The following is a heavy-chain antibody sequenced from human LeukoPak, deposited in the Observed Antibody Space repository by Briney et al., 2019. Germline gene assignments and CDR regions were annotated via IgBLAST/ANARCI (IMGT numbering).Heavy chain of an antibody. Sequence: GGSLRLSCAASGFTFSTYNMNWVRQAPGKGLEWVSAISGSGGSTYYADSVKGRFTISRDNSKNTLYLQMNSLRAEDTAVYYCAKDLGYSSPYYFDYWGQGTLVTVSS. CDR3: AKDLGYSSPYYFDY. CDR2: ISGSGGST. J-gene: IGHJ4*02. CDR1: GFTFSTYN. D-gene: IGHD6-13*01. V-gene: IGHV3-23*01.